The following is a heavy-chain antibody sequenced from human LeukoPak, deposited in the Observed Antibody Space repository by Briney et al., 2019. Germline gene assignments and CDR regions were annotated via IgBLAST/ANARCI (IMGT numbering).Heavy chain of an antibody. V-gene: IGHV1-69*13. J-gene: IGHJ4*02. CDR3: AIRDGYNYGTFDY. CDR2: IIPIFGTA. CDR1: GGTFSSYA. D-gene: IGHD5-24*01. Sequence: SVKVSCKASGGTFSSYAISWARQAPGQGLEWMGGIIPIFGTANYAQKFQGRVTITADESTSTAYMELSSLRSEDTAVYYCAIRDGYNYGTFDYWGQGTLVTVSS.